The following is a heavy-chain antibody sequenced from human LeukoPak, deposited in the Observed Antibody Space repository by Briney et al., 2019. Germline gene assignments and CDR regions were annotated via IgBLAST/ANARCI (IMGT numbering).Heavy chain of an antibody. CDR1: GYTFTGYD. CDR3: ARVRGYSGYEPKDY. V-gene: IGHV1-2*02. J-gene: IGHJ4*02. CDR2: INPNSGGT. D-gene: IGHD5-12*01. Sequence: ASVKVSCKASGYTFTGYDMHWVRQAPGQGLEWMGWINPNSGGTNYAQKFQGRVTMTRDTSISTAYMELSRLRSDDTAVYYCARVRGYSGYEPKDYWGQGTLVTVSS.